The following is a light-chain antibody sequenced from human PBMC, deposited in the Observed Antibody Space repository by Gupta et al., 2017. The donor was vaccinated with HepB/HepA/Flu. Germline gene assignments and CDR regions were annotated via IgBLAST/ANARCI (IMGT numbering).Light chain of an antibody. J-gene: IGKJ4*01. CDR1: QSISSY. CDR3: QETDDTPRA. CDR2: AAS. V-gene: IGKV1-39*01. Sequence: DIQMTQSPSSLSASVGDRVTITCRASQSISSYLNWYQQKPGKAPELLIYAASTLQTGVPSRFSGSGPGTDFTLTVSRLQPEHFTTYYCQETDDTPRAFGGGTKLEIK.